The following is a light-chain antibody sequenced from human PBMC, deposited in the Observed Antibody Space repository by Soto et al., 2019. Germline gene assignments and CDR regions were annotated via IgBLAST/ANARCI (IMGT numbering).Light chain of an antibody. Sequence: AIQLTQSPSSLSASVGDRVTITCRASQGISSALAWYQQKPGKAPKLLIYDASSLEGGVPSRFSGSGSGADFPLTISSLQPEDFATYYCQQFNSYPLFGGGTKVEIK. CDR1: QGISSA. CDR2: DAS. J-gene: IGKJ4*01. CDR3: QQFNSYPL. V-gene: IGKV1-13*02.